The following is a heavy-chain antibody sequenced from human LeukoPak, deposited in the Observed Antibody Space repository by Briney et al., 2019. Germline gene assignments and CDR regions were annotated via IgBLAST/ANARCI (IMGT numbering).Heavy chain of an antibody. D-gene: IGHD3-22*01. CDR3: ARDSDSSGYYRNYYFDY. Sequence: GASVKVSCKVSGYTLTELSMHWVRQAPGKGLEWMGGFDPEDGETIYAQKFQGRVTMTEDTSTDTAYMELSSLRSEDTAVYYCARDSDSSGYYRNYYFDYWGQGTLVTVSS. J-gene: IGHJ4*02. CDR2: FDPEDGET. V-gene: IGHV1-24*01. CDR1: GYTLTELS.